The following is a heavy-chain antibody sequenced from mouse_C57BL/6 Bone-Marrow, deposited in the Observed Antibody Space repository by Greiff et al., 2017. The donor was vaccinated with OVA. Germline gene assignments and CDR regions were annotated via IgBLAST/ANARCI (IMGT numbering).Heavy chain of an antibody. CDR1: GYTFTSYW. CDR3: ARLYYGSSWSAY. D-gene: IGHD1-1*01. V-gene: IGHV1-64*01. CDR2: IHPNSGST. J-gene: IGHJ3*01. Sequence: QVQLQQPGAELVKPGASVKLSCKASGYTFTSYWMHWVKQRPGQGLEWIGMIHPNSGSTNYNEKFKSKATLTVDKSSSTAYMQLSSLTSEDSAVYYCARLYYGSSWSAYWGQGTLVTVSA.